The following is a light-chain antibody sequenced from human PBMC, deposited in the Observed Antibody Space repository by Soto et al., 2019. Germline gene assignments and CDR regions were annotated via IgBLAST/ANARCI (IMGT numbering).Light chain of an antibody. CDR2: DTS. V-gene: IGLV7-46*01. Sequence: QAVMTQEPSLTVSPGGTVTLTCGSSTGAVTSGHYPYWFQQKPGQAPKTLIYDTSNKHSWTPARFSGSLLGGKAALTLSGAQPEDEAEYYCLLSYGDAHVVFGGGTQLTVL. CDR3: LLSYGDAHVV. J-gene: IGLJ2*01. CDR1: TGAVTSGHY.